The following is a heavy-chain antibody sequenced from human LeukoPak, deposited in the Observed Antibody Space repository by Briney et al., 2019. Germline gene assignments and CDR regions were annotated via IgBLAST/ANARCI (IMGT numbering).Heavy chain of an antibody. CDR2: INQDGSKK. J-gene: IGHJ4*02. CDR1: GTTFDSHY. Sequence: PGGSLRLSCAASGTTFDSHYMTWVRQTPERGLEWVANINQDGSKKNYVDSVKGRFTISRDNAKRSLYLQMNSLRAEDTAVYYCASAAGWESAYWGQGTLVTVSS. V-gene: IGHV3-7*01. D-gene: IGHD1-26*01. CDR3: ASAAGWESAY.